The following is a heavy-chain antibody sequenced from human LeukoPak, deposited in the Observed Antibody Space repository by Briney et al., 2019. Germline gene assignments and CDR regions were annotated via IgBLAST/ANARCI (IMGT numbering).Heavy chain of an antibody. Sequence: GGSLRLSCAASGFTFSSYWMHWVRQAPGKELVWVSRINSDGSSTSYADSVKGRFTISRDNAKNTLYLQMNSLNTEDTAVYYCTTRSPARYCSDGACYSSADYWGQGTLVTVSS. J-gene: IGHJ4*02. CDR1: GFTFSSYW. D-gene: IGHD2-15*01. CDR2: INSDGSST. CDR3: TTRSPARYCSDGACYSSADY. V-gene: IGHV3-74*01.